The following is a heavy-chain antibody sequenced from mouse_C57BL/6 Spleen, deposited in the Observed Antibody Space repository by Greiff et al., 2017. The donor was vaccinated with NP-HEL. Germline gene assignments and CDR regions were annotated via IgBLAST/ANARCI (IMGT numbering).Heavy chain of an antibody. CDR2: IDPETGGT. CDR1: GYTFTDYE. Sequence: QVHVKQSGAELVRPGASVTLSCKASGYTFTDYEMHWVKQTPVHGLEWIGAIDPETGGTAYNQKFKGKAILTADKSSSTAYMELRSLTSEDSAVYYCTTPLFAYWGQGTLVTVSA. CDR3: TTPLFAY. V-gene: IGHV1-15*01. J-gene: IGHJ3*01.